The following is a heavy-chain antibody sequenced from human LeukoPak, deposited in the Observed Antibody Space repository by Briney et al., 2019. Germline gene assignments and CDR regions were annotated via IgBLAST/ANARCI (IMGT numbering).Heavy chain of an antibody. J-gene: IGHJ2*01. Sequence: SETLSLTCTVSGGSISSYYWSWIRQPPGKGLEWIGYIYYSGSTNYNPSLKSRVTISVDTSKNQFSLKLSSVTAADTAVYYCARDWALWFGELPRDWYFDLWGRGTLVTVSS. CDR2: IYYSGST. V-gene: IGHV4-59*01. CDR1: GGSISSYY. D-gene: IGHD3-10*01. CDR3: ARDWALWFGELPRDWYFDL.